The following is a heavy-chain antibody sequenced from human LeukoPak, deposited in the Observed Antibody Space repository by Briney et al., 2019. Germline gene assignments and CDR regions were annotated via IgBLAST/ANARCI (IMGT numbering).Heavy chain of an antibody. CDR2: IYYSGST. V-gene: IGHV4-59*01. D-gene: IGHD5-18*01. CDR3: ARVRLNTAMQLNWFDP. Sequence: PGGSLRLSCAASGFTFSSYSMNWVRQAPGKGLEWIGYIYYSGSTNYDPSLKSRVTISVDTSKNQFSLKLSSVTAADTAVYYCARVRLNTAMQLNWFDPWGQGTLVTVSS. J-gene: IGHJ5*02. CDR1: GFTFSSYS.